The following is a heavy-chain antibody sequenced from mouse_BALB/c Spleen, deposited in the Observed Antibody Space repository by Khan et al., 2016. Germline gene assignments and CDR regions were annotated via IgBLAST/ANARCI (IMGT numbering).Heavy chain of an antibody. D-gene: IGHD2-3*01. CDR2: IAPENGNT. CDR1: GFKIKAYY. Sequence: VQLQQSGAELVRPGALVKLSCTASGFKIKAYYMHWVKQRPEPGLAWIGWIAPENGNTIYDPKFQGKASLTAATSSTTAYLQLSSLTSEDTAVYYCTLDGAWFAYWGQGTLVTVSA. J-gene: IGHJ3*01. V-gene: IGHV14-1*02. CDR3: TLDGAWFAY.